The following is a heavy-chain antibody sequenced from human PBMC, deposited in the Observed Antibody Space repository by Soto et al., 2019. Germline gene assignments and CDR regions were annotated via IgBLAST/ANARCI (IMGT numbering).Heavy chain of an antibody. D-gene: IGHD3-16*02. CDR1: GFTFSSYW. J-gene: IGHJ4*03. CDR2: IKQDGSEK. Sequence: PGGSLRLSCAASGFTFSSYWMSWVRQAPGKGLEWVANIKQDGSEKYYVDSVKGRFTISRDNAKNSLYLQMNSLRAEDTAVYYCARYREDYDYVWGSYRYHFDYWGQGTMDTASS. CDR3: ARYREDYDYVWGSYRYHFDY. V-gene: IGHV3-7*03.